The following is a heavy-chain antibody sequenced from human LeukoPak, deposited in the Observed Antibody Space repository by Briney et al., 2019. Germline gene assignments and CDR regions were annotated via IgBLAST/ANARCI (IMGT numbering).Heavy chain of an antibody. CDR1: GFTFSSYS. D-gene: IGHD6-13*01. CDR3: ARALIAAAGIYFDY. J-gene: IGHJ4*02. CDR2: ISNSSSYI. V-gene: IGHV3-21*04. Sequence: GGSLRLSCAASGFTFSSYSMNWVRQAPGKGLEWVSSISNSSSYIYYADSVKGRFTISRDNAKNSLYLQMNSLRAEDTAVYYCARALIAAAGIYFDYWGQGTLVTVSS.